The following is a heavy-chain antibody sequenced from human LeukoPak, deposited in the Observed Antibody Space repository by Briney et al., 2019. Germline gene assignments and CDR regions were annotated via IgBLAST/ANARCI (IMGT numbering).Heavy chain of an antibody. CDR1: GFTFSTYS. CDR2: ISSSSSTI. Sequence: GGSLRLACAAYGFTFSTYSMNWDRQAPGKVLEWVSYISSSSSTIYYADSMRGRFTISRDNANNSLYLQMNSLRAEDTAVYYCARGGYNWNPVDYWGQGTLVTVSS. D-gene: IGHD1-20*01. J-gene: IGHJ4*02. V-gene: IGHV3-48*04. CDR3: ARGGYNWNPVDY.